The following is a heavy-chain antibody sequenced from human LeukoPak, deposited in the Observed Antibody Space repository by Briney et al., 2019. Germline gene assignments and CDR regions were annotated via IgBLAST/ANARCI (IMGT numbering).Heavy chain of an antibody. CDR3: ARGVGGYYDSSGYYDY. CDR2: IRYDGSNK. CDR1: GFTFSSYV. V-gene: IGHV3-30*02. J-gene: IGHJ4*02. D-gene: IGHD3-22*01. Sequence: GGSLRLSCAASGFTFSSYVMHWVRQAPGKGLEWVAFIRYDGSNKYYADSVKGRFTISRDNSKNTLYLQMNSLGAEDTAVYYCARGVGGYYDSSGYYDYWGQGTLVTVSS.